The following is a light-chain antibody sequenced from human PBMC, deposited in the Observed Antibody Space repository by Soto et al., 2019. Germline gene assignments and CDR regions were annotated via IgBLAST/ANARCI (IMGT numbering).Light chain of an antibody. CDR2: GAS. J-gene: IGKJ1*01. Sequence: EIVMTQSPATLSVSPGERATLSCRASQSVSSNLAWYQQKPGQAPRLLIYGASTRATDIPSRFSGSRSGAEFTLTISTLHSEDFAVYYCQQYNNWPPWTFGQGTRVEIK. CDR1: QSVSSN. CDR3: QQYNNWPPWT. V-gene: IGKV3D-15*01.